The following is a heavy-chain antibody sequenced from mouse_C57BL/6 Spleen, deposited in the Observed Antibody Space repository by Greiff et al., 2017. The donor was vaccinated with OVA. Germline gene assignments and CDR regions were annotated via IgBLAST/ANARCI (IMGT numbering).Heavy chain of an antibody. CDR3: ARKEGYYDHDGDAMDY. V-gene: IGHV1-19*01. J-gene: IGHJ4*01. CDR1: GYTFTDYY. CDR2: INPYNGGT. D-gene: IGHD2-4*01. Sequence: VQLKQSGPVLVKPGASVKMSCKASGYTFTDYYMNWVKQSHGKSLEWIGVINPYNGGTSYNQKFKGKATLTVDKSSSTAYMELNSLTSEDSAVYYCARKEGYYDHDGDAMDYWGQGTSVTVSS.